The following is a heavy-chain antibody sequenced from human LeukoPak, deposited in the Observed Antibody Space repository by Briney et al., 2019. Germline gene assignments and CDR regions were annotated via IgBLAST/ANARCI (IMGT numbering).Heavy chain of an antibody. CDR2: ISSNGGST. J-gene: IGHJ4*02. V-gene: IGHV3-64D*06. CDR1: GFTFSNYA. D-gene: IGHD3-10*01. CDR3: VKDPSDYFGSGTYYSGFEY. Sequence: GGSLRLSCSASGFTFSNYAMHWVRQAPGKGLEYVSAISSNGGSTYYADSVKGRFTISRDNSQNTLYLQMSGLRAEDTAAYYCVKDPSDYFGSGTYYSGFEYWGQGTLVTVSS.